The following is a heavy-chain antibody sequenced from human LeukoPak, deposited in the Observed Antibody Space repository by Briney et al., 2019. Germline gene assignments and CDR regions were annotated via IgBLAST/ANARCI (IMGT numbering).Heavy chain of an antibody. J-gene: IGHJ4*02. Sequence: ASVKVSCKTSGYSFTTYHINWVRQASGQGLEWLGWMNPYTGDRGYAQRFQGRLSITSDTSISTAYMELGGLKSDDTAVYFCARTTSLTASGYDCWGQGTLVTVSS. CDR2: MNPYTGDR. V-gene: IGHV1-8*03. CDR3: ARTTSLTASGYDC. D-gene: IGHD2-21*02. CDR1: GYSFTTYH.